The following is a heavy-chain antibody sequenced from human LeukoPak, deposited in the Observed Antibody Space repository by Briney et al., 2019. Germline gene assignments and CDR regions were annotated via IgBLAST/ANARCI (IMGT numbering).Heavy chain of an antibody. CDR2: IYTSGST. Sequence: PSETLSLTCTVSGGSISSSHYYWSWIRQPAGKGLEWIGRIYTSGSTNYNPSLKSRVTMSVDTSKNQFSLKLSSVTAADTAVYYCASSMGSWYFDYWGQGTLVTVSS. V-gene: IGHV4-61*02. CDR1: GGSISSSHYY. D-gene: IGHD6-13*01. CDR3: ASSMGSWYFDY. J-gene: IGHJ4*02.